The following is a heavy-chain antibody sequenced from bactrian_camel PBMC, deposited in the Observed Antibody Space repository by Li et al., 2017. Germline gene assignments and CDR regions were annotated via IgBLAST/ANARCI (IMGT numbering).Heavy chain of an antibody. CDR1: GYPGCMYD. Sequence: VQLVESGGGSVQAGGSLKLSCTASGYPGCMYDMNYYRQVQGKQREWVAGVDSGSTIYAAFVKGRFTISKDNAKNTLFLQMNSLKPEDTGMYYCAARRYLGSCSALDSPGSFEYWGQGTQVTVS. V-gene: IGHV3S53*01. CDR2: VDSGST. CDR3: AARRYLGSCSALDSPGSFEY. D-gene: IGHD2*01. J-gene: IGHJ4*01.